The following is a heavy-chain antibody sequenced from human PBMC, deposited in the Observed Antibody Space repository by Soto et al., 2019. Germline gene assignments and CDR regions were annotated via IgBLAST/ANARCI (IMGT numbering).Heavy chain of an antibody. D-gene: IGHD2-2*01. J-gene: IGHJ5*02. CDR2: INPNSGGT. Sequence: ASVKVSCKASGYTFTGYYMHWVRQAPGQGLEWMGWINPNSGGTNYAQKLQGRVTMTTDTSTSTAYMELRSLRSDDTAVYYCARVPVVVVPAALNWFDPWGQGTLVTVSS. CDR1: GYTFTGYY. V-gene: IGHV1-2*02. CDR3: ARVPVVVVPAALNWFDP.